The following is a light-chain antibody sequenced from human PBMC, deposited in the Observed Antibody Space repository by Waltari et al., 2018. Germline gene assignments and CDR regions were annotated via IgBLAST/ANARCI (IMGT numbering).Light chain of an antibody. V-gene: IGKV3-11*01. CDR3: QQRSNWPLT. J-gene: IGKJ4*01. CDR2: DAY. Sequence: SVLTQSPATLSLSPGESATLSCRASQSVRSYLAWYQQKPGQAPRLLIYDAYNRATGIPARFSGSGSGTDFTLTISSLEPEDVAVYYCQQRSNWPLTFGGGTKVEI. CDR1: QSVRSY.